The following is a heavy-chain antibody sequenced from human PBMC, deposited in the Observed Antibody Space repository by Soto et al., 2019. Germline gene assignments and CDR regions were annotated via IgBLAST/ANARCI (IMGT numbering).Heavy chain of an antibody. Sequence: SETLSVTCAVYGGSFSGYYWSWIRQPPGKGLEWIGEINHSGSTNYNPSLKSRVTISVDTSKNQFSLKLSSVTAADTAVYYCARATSRAVGQQLVRRYYGMDVWGQGTTVTVSS. J-gene: IGHJ6*02. V-gene: IGHV4-34*01. D-gene: IGHD6-13*01. CDR3: ARATSRAVGQQLVRRYYGMDV. CDR1: GGSFSGYY. CDR2: INHSGST.